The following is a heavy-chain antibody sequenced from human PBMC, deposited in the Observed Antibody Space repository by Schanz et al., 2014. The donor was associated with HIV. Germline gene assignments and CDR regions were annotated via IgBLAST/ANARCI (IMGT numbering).Heavy chain of an antibody. CDR3: AKVARWDYYGMDA. CDR1: GFTFSTYG. J-gene: IGHJ6*02. CDR2: ISDDGSNK. Sequence: QVQLVESGGGVVQPGRSLRLSCAASGFTFSTYGMHWVRQAPGKGLEWVAFISDDGSNKYYADSVKGRFTISRDNSKNTLYLQMNSLRTEDTAVYYCAKVARWDYYGMDAWGQGTTVTVSS. V-gene: IGHV3-30*18.